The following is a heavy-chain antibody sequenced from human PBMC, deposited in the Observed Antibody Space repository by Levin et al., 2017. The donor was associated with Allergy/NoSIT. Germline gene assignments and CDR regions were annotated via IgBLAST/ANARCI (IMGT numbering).Heavy chain of an antibody. Sequence: GGSLRLSCEVSGFTFSTAGMHWVRQAPGKGLEWVAIIHHDGSNRYYGDSVKGRFSISRDNSKNTLYLQMASLRAEDTAVYYCARDRGDCSSGRCYSDYFDYWGQGTLVTVSS. CDR3: ARDRGDCSSGRCYSDYFDY. J-gene: IGHJ4*02. D-gene: IGHD2-15*01. CDR1: GFTFSTAG. CDR2: IHHDGSNR. V-gene: IGHV3-30*02.